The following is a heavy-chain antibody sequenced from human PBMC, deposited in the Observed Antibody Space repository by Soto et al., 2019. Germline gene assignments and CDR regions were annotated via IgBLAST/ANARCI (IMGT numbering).Heavy chain of an antibody. CDR1: GYSFTAFW. V-gene: IGHV5-51*01. D-gene: IGHD6-13*01. J-gene: IGHJ4*02. Sequence: GESLKISCKGSGYSFTAFWIAWVRQMPGKGLEWLGIIYPSDSDTRYSPSFQGQVTISVDKSISTAYLQWSSLKASDTAMYYCARRGASSSVPYFDYWGPGTLVTVSS. CDR3: ARRGASSSVPYFDY. CDR2: IYPSDSDT.